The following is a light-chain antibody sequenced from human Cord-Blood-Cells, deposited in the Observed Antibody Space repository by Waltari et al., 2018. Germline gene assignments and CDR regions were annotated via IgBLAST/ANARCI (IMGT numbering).Light chain of an antibody. Sequence: DIQMTQSPSSLSASVGDRVTITCRASQSISSYLNWYQQKPGNAPKLLIYAASSLQSGGPSRFSGSGSVTDFTLTISSLQPEDFATYYCQQSYSTPWTFGQGTKVEIK. J-gene: IGKJ1*01. V-gene: IGKV1-39*01. CDR3: QQSYSTPWT. CDR1: QSISSY. CDR2: AAS.